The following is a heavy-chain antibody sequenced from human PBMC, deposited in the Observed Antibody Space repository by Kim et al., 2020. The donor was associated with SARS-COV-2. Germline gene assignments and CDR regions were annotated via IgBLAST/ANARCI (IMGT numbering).Heavy chain of an antibody. D-gene: IGHD3-9*01. Sequence: SVKVSCKASGGTFSSYAISWVRQAPGQGLEWMGGIIPIFGTANYAQKFQGRVTITADESTSTAYMELSSLRSEDTAVYYCVRGVTIFRSSFDYWGQGTLVTVSS. V-gene: IGHV1-69*13. J-gene: IGHJ4*02. CDR3: VRGVTIFRSSFDY. CDR2: IIPIFGTA. CDR1: GGTFSSYA.